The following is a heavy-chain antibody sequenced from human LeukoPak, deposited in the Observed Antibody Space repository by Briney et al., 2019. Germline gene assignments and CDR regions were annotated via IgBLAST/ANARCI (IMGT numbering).Heavy chain of an antibody. J-gene: IGHJ4*02. D-gene: IGHD6-13*01. Sequence: GASVKVSCKASGYTFTSYGISWVRQAPGQGLEWMGWISAYNGNTNYAQKLQGRVTMTTGTSTSTAYMELRSLRSDDTAVYYCASSTGSSWYSGYFDYWGQGTLVTVSS. CDR3: ASSTGSSWYSGYFDY. V-gene: IGHV1-18*01. CDR1: GYTFTSYG. CDR2: ISAYNGNT.